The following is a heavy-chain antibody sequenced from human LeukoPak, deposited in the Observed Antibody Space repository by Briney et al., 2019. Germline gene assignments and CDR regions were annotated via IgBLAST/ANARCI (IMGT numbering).Heavy chain of an antibody. J-gene: IGHJ4*02. CDR3: ARGRGYSYDTDY. CDR1: GFTFSSYS. V-gene: IGHV3-48*01. CDR2: ISSGSTI. Sequence: GGSLRLSCAASGFTFSSYSMKWVRQAPGKGLEWVSYISSGSTIYYAESVKGRFTISRDNAKNSLYLQVNSLRAEDTAVYYCARGRGYSYDTDYWGQGTLVTVSS. D-gene: IGHD5-18*01.